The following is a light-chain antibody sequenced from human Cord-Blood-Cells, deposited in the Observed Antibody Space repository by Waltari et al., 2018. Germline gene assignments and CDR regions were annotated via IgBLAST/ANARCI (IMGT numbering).Light chain of an antibody. J-gene: IGKJ1*01. CDR2: GAS. Sequence: EIVLTQSPGTLSLSPGERATVSCRASQSVSSSYLAWYQQKPGKAPRLLIYGASSRATGIPDRFSGSGSGTDFTLTISRLEPEDFAVYYCQQYGSSPETFGQGTKVEIK. CDR1: QSVSSSY. V-gene: IGKV3-20*01. CDR3: QQYGSSPET.